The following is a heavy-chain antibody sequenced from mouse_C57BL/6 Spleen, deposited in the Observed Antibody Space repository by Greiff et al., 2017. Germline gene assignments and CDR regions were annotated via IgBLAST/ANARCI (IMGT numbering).Heavy chain of an antibody. CDR1: GYTFTDYY. Sequence: VQLKQSGPELVKPGASVKISCKASGYTFTDYYMNWVKQSHGKSLEWIGDINPNNGGTSYNQKFKGKATLTVDKSSSTAYMELRSLTSEDSAVYYCARSGYYGSSPYAMDYWGQGTSVTVSS. V-gene: IGHV1-26*01. D-gene: IGHD1-1*01. CDR3: ARSGYYGSSPYAMDY. J-gene: IGHJ4*01. CDR2: INPNNGGT.